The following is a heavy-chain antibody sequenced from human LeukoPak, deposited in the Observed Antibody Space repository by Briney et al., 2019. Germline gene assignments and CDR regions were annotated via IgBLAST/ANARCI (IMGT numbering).Heavy chain of an antibody. V-gene: IGHV3-7*01. CDR1: GFTFSDYW. CDR2: IKQDGSEK. J-gene: IGHJ4*02. CDR3: ARDKPDY. Sequence: GGSLRLSCAASGFTFSDYWMNWVRQPPGKGLEWVANIKQDGSEKHYVDSVKGRFTISRDNAKNSLYLQMNSLRAEDTAVYYCARDKPDYWGQGTLVTVSS.